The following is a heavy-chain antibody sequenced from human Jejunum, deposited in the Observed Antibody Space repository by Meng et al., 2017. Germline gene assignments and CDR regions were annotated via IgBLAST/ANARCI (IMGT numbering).Heavy chain of an antibody. CDR2: ISYDGTNP. V-gene: IGHV3-30*01. D-gene: IGHD6-19*01. CDR3: TREDLTSGWYSFAYFHY. CDR1: GFTFRNYA. J-gene: IGHJ1*01. Sequence: GESLKISCAASGFTFRNYAMRWVRQAPGKGLEWVAVISYDGTNPYYADSVRGRFTISRDDSKNTVYLQMNSLRAEDTALYYCTREDLTSGWYSFAYFHYWGQGTLVTVSS.